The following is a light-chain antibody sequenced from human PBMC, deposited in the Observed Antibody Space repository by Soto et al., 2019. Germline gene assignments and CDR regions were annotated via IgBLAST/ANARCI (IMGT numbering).Light chain of an antibody. V-gene: IGKV3-15*01. CDR3: QQYNNWWT. Sequence: EVVMTQSPATLSVSPGERATLSCRASQSVSNNLAWYQQKPGQAPRLLIYGASTRATGIPARFSGSGSGTEFTLPISSLQSEDFAVYYCQQYNNWWTFGQGTKVEIK. J-gene: IGKJ1*01. CDR2: GAS. CDR1: QSVSNN.